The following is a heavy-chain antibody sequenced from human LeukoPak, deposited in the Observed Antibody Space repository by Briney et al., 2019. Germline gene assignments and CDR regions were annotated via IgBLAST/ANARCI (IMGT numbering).Heavy chain of an antibody. J-gene: IGHJ4*02. CDR2: ISGSGGST. CDR3: AKVGISMILRYYFDY. V-gene: IGHV3-23*01. Sequence: GGSLRLSCAASGFTFSSYAMSWVRQAPGKGLEWVSAISGSGGSTYYADSVKGRFTISRDNSKNTLYLQMNSLRAEDTAVYYCAKVGISMILRYYFDYWGQGTLVTVSS. CDR1: GFTFSSYA. D-gene: IGHD3-22*01.